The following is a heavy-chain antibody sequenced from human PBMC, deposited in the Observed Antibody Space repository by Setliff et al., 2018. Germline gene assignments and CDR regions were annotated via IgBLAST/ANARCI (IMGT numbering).Heavy chain of an antibody. CDR3: AKELIEVMMTGLEF. CDR2: IRHDGNNK. D-gene: IGHD3-22*01. V-gene: IGHV3-30*02. Sequence: GGSLRLSCAASGFTFSNHGMHWVRQAPGKGLEWAAFIRHDGNNKYYKDSVRGRFTISRDNSKNTVYLQMNSLRPEDTAVYYCAKELIEVMMTGLEFWGQGTMVTVSS. J-gene: IGHJ4*02. CDR1: GFTFSNHG.